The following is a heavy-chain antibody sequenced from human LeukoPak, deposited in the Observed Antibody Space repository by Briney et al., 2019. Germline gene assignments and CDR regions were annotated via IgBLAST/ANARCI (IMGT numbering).Heavy chain of an antibody. J-gene: IGHJ6*03. V-gene: IGHV4-61*05. CDR1: GGSISSSSYY. CDR3: ASAKWFGEYYYYYYYMDV. CDR2: IYYSGST. Sequence: TSETLSLTCTVSGGSISSSSYYWGWIRQPPGKGLEWIGYIYYSGSTNYNPSLKSRVTISVDTSKNQFSLKLSSVTAADTAVYYCASAKWFGEYYYYYYYMDVWGKGTTVTVSS. D-gene: IGHD3-10*01.